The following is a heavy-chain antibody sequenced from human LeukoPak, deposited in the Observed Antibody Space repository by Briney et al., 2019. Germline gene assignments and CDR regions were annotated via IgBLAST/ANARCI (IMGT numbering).Heavy chain of an antibody. CDR1: GYTFTSYG. CDR3: ARGPSSVATRQDF. CDR2: ISVYSGNT. V-gene: IGHV1-18*01. Sequence: ASVKVSCKASGYTFTSYGINWVRQAPGQGLEWMGWISVYSGNTNYAQKFQGRVILTTDTSTSTAYMELRSLRSDDTAVYYCARGPSSVATRQDFWGQGTLVTVSS. D-gene: IGHD6-6*01. J-gene: IGHJ4*02.